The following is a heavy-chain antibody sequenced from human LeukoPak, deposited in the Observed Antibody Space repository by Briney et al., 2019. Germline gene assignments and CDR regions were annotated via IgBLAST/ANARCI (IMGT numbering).Heavy chain of an antibody. Sequence: SETLSLTCTVSGGSISSYYWSWIRQPPGKGLEWIGYIYYSGSTNYNPSLKSRVTISVDTSKNQFSLKLSSVTAADTAVYYCARRLTYPPYYYYGMDVWGQGTTVTVSS. J-gene: IGHJ6*02. V-gene: IGHV4-59*01. CDR3: ARRLTYPPYYYYGMDV. CDR2: IYYSGST. D-gene: IGHD6-19*01. CDR1: GGSISSYY.